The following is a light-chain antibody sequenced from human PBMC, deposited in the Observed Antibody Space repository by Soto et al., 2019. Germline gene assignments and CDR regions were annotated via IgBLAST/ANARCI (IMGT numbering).Light chain of an antibody. J-gene: IGKJ2*01. CDR1: QSVSSSY. CDR2: GAS. CDR3: QQHCSSPYI. V-gene: IGKV3-20*01. Sequence: EIVLTQSPGTLSLSPGERATLFCRASQSVSSSYLAWYQQTPGQAPRLLIYGASISATGIPDRFSGSGSGTAFTLTINRLEPEDFPVYYCQQHCSSPYIFGQGTRLEIK.